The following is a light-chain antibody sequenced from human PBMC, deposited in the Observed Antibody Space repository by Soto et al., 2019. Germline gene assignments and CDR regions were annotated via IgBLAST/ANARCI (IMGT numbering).Light chain of an antibody. V-gene: IGKV1-13*02. CDR1: PGIISS. CDR3: QQFQSYPIT. Sequence: GDRVTITFRASPGIISSLAWAQHKPGKAPKLLIHDASSLESGVPSRFSGSCFWTDFTLTISILQPEDFATYYCQQFQSYPITFGQGTQLEIK. CDR2: DAS. J-gene: IGKJ5*01.